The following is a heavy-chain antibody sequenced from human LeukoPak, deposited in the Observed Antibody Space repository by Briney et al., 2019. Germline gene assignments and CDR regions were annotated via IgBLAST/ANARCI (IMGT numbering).Heavy chain of an antibody. CDR3: AREGTFAGLIVPFDS. D-gene: IGHD3-16*02. J-gene: IGHJ4*02. V-gene: IGHV3-21*01. CDR2: ISSVSTSI. CDR1: GFTFSSYG. Sequence: PGGSLRLSCAASGFTFSSYGMSWVRQAPGKGLEWVSSISSVSTSIYYVDSVRGRFTISRGNAKNSLSLQMNSLRAEDTAVYYCAREGTFAGLIVPFDSWGQGALVTVSS.